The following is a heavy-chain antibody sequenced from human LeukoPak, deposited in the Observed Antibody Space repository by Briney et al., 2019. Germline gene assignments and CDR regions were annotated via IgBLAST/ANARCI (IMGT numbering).Heavy chain of an antibody. CDR2: IHHSGST. J-gene: IGHJ6*02. D-gene: IGHD3-10*01. CDR3: ARDSLWFGEAYGMDV. Sequence: SETLSLTCTVSGASMSSYYWSWIRQSPGKRLEWIGYIHHSGSTYYNSPLESRVTISVDTSKNLLSLKLTSVTAADTAVYYCARDSLWFGEAYGMDVWGQGTTVTVSS. CDR1: GASMSSYY. V-gene: IGHV4-59*01.